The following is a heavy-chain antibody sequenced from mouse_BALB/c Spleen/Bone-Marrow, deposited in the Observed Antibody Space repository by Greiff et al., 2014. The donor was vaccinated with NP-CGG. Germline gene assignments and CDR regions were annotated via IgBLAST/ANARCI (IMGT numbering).Heavy chain of an antibody. CDR2: INSNGGST. V-gene: IGHV5-6-3*01. Sequence: DVHLVESGGGLVQPGGSLKLSCAASGFTFSSYGMSWVRQTPDKRLELVATINSNGGSTYYPDSVKGRFTISRDNAKNTLYLQMSNLKSEDTAMYYCARVSYYAMDYWGQGTSVTVSS. CDR3: ARVSYYAMDY. J-gene: IGHJ4*01. CDR1: GFTFSSYG.